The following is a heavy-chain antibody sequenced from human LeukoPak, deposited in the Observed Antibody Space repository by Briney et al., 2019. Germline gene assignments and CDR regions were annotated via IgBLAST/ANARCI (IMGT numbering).Heavy chain of an antibody. CDR1: GGTFSSYA. J-gene: IGHJ6*04. V-gene: IGHV1-69*13. D-gene: IGHD2-2*01. CDR2: IIPIFGTA. CDR3: AREKGSTDYGMDV. Sequence: SVKVSCKASGGTFSSYAISWVRQAPGQGLEWRGGIIPIFGTANYAQKFQGRVTITADESTSTAYMELSSLRSEDTAVYYCAREKGSTDYGMDVWGKGTPVTVSS.